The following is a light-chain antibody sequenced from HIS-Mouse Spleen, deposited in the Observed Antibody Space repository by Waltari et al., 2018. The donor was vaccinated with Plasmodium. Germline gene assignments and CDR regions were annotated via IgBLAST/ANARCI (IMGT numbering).Light chain of an antibody. J-gene: IGKJ3*01. CDR1: QGVSSN. CDR3: QQYNNWSFT. CDR2: GAS. Sequence: EIVMTQSPATLSVSPGQRATLSCRASQGVSSNLAWYQQQPGQAPRLLIYGASTRATGIPARFSGSGSGTEFTLTISSLQSEDFAVYYCQQYNNWSFTFGPGTKVDIK. V-gene: IGKV3-15*01.